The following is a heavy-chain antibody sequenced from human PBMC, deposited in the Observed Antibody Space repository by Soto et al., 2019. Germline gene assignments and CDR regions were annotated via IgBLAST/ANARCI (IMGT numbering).Heavy chain of an antibody. J-gene: IGHJ4*02. CDR1: GVSISSHDW. D-gene: IGHD6-19*01. V-gene: IGHV4-4*02. CDR2: SHQSGNT. CDR3: THTSGHSSTGADN. Sequence: SETLSLTCAVSGVSISSHDWWTWVRQPPGKGLEWIGESHQSGNTNYNSSLESRVTISVDKSKNQVVLIMTNMDPVDTGTYYCTHTSGHSSTGADNWGQGTQVTVSS.